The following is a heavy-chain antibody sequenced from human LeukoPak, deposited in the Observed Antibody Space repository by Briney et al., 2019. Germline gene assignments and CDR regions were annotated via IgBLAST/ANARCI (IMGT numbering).Heavy chain of an antibody. CDR2: IKSKTDGGTT. V-gene: IGHV3-15*07. Sequence: PGGSLRLSCAASGFTFSNAWMNWVRQAPGKGLEWVGRIKSKTDGGTTDYAAPVKGRFTISRDDSKNTLYLQMNSLKTEDTAVYYCTTESLGIAAAGTFDYWGQGTLVTVSS. CDR3: TTESLGIAAAGTFDY. CDR1: GFTFSNAW. D-gene: IGHD6-13*01. J-gene: IGHJ4*02.